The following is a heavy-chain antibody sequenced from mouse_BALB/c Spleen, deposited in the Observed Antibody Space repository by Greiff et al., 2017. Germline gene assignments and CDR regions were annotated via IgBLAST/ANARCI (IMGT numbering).Heavy chain of an antibody. CDR2: ISTYYGDA. D-gene: IGHD2-4*01. V-gene: IGHV1S137*01. CDR3: ARDYDYDAGAWFAY. CDR1: GYTFTDYA. Sequence: VQLQQSGAELVRPGVSVKISCKGSGYTFTDYAMHWVKQSHAKSLEWIGVISTYYGDASYNQKFKGKATMTVDKSSSTAYMELARLTSEDSAIYYCARDYDYDAGAWFAYWGQGTLVTVSA. J-gene: IGHJ3*01.